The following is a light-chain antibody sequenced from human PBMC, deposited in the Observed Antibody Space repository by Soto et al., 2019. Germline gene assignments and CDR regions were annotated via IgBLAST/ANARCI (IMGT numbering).Light chain of an antibody. J-gene: IGKJ5*01. CDR2: GAS. Sequence: EIVLTQSPGTLSLSPGERATLSCIASQSVSSSYLAWYQQKPGQAPRLLIYGASSKATGIPDRFSGSGSGTDFTLTISRMEPEDFALYYCQQYDSSPITFGQGTRMEI. CDR1: QSVSSSY. CDR3: QQYDSSPIT. V-gene: IGKV3-20*01.